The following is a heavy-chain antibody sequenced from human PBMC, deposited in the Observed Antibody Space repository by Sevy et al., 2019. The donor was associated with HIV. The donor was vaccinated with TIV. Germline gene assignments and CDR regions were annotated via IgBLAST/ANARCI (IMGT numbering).Heavy chain of an antibody. D-gene: IGHD6-19*01. Sequence: SETLSLTCTVSGASISSSGYYWGWIRQPPGKGLEWIASINYSGITFYNPSLKSRITISADTSKNQFSLDLTSVTAADTAIYYCAGPILTYNNGWSYYDYWGQRTVVTVSS. CDR1: GASISSSGYY. V-gene: IGHV4-39*01. J-gene: IGHJ4*02. CDR3: AGPILTYNNGWSYYDY. CDR2: INYSGIT.